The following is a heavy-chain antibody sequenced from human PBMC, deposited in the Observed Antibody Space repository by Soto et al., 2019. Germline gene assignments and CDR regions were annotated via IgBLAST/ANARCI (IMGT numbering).Heavy chain of an antibody. CDR1: GFTYSSHG. CDR3: ARDGQYRADGFDV. Sequence: EAQLSESGGELIQPGGSLRLSCAASGFTYSSHGMSWVRQARGKGLEWIAGLSRGGGSTYYADSVKGRFTISRDNSKNTLALIMNNLRVEDTALYYCARDGQYRADGFDVWGQGTMVTVSS. CDR2: LSRGGGST. V-gene: IGHV3-23*01. D-gene: IGHD5-12*01. J-gene: IGHJ3*01.